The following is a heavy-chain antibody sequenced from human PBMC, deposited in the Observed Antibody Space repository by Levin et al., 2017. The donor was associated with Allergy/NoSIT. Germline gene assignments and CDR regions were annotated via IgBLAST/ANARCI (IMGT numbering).Heavy chain of an antibody. CDR2: IRSKAYGGTT. J-gene: IGHJ4*02. CDR1: GFTFGDYA. D-gene: IGHD2-2*01. V-gene: IGHV3-49*03. Sequence: GESLKISCTASGFTFGDYAMSWFRQAPGKGLEWVGFIRSKAYGGTTEYAASVKGRFTISRDDSKSIAYLQMNSLKTEDTAVYYCTRGGRGYCSSTSCSHFDYWGQGTLVTVSS. CDR3: TRGGRGYCSSTSCSHFDY.